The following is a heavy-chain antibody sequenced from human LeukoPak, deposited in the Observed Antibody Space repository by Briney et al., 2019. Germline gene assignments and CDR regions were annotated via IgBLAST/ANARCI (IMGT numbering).Heavy chain of an antibody. CDR2: ISGSGGST. V-gene: IGHV3-23*01. CDR3: AKAATGSSSWYGAFDY. Sequence: GGSLRLSCAASGFTFSSYAMSWVRQAPGKGLEWVSAISGSGGSTYYADSVKGRFTISRDNSKNTLYLQMNSLRAEDTAVYYCAKAATGSSSWYGAFDYWGQGTLVTVSS. J-gene: IGHJ4*02. D-gene: IGHD6-13*01. CDR1: GFTFSSYA.